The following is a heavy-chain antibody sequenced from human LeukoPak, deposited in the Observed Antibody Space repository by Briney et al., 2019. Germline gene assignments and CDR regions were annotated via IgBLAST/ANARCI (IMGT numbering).Heavy chain of an antibody. CDR3: ARHDTAMAIDY. D-gene: IGHD5-18*01. J-gene: IGHJ4*02. CDR2: IYYSGST. Sequence: SETLSLTCTVSGGSISSYYWSWIRQPPGKGLEWIGYIYYSGSTYYNPSLKSRVTISVDTSKNQFSLKLSSVTAADTAVYYCARHDTAMAIDYWGQGTLVTVSS. CDR1: GGSISSYY. V-gene: IGHV4-59*04.